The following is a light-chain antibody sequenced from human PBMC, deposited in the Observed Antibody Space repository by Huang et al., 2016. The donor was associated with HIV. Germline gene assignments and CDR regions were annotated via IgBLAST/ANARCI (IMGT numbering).Light chain of an antibody. J-gene: IGKJ2*01. CDR2: KVS. V-gene: IGKV2-30*02. CDR3: MQGTHWPL. CDR1: QSLVHSDGNTY. Sequence: DVVMTQSPLSLPVTLGQPASISCRSSQSLVHSDGNTYMNWFQQRPGQSQRRLSYKVSNRDSGVPDRFSGSGSGTDFTLKISRVEAEDVGVYYCMQGTHWPLFGQGTKLEIK.